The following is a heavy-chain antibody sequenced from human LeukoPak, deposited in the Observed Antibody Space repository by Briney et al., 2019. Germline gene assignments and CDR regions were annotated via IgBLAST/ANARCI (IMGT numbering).Heavy chain of an antibody. J-gene: IGHJ4*02. CDR3: ARVRVAAAGIDY. CDR2: IYYSGST. V-gene: IGHV4-39*07. Sequence: SETLSLTCTVSGGSISSSSYYWGWIRQPPGKGLEWIGSIYYSGSTYYNPSLKSRVTISVDTSKNQFSLKVSSVTAADTAVYYCARVRVAAAGIDYWGQGTLVTVSS. D-gene: IGHD6-13*01. CDR1: GGSISSSSYY.